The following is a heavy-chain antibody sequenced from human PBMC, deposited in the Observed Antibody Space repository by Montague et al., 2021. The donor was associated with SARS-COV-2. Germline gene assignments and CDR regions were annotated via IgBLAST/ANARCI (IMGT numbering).Heavy chain of an antibody. V-gene: IGHV4-59*04. D-gene: IGHD1-14*01. Sequence: SETLSLTCTVSGVVELRRRSEEHTSELQSLAYLVCRLLLDKKETTYYNPSLKSRPTMSMDTSNNQFFLKLDSVTVADTAIYYCHYTRTYRNPGGNWGQGTLVTVSS. CDR3: HYTRTYRNPGGN. CDR1: GVVELRRRSE. CDR2: LDKKETT. J-gene: IGHJ4*02.